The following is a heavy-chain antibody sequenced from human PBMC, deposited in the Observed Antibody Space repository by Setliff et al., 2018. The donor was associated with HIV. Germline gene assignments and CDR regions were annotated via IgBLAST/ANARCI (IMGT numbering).Heavy chain of an antibody. CDR2: IYFTGKT. CDR1: GGSIISGGYY. V-gene: IGHV4-31*03. J-gene: IGHJ5*02. Sequence: PSETPSLTCSISGGSIISGGYYWSWIRQHPEKGLEWIGYIYFTGKTYYNPSLKSRVSISVDTSKDQFSLNLKSVTAADTATYYCARDLTSNSNCSDPWSQGIPVTVSS. CDR3: ARDLTSNSNCSDP. D-gene: IGHD2-21*01.